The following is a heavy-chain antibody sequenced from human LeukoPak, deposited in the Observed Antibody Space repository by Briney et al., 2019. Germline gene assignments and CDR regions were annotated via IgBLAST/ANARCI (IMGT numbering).Heavy chain of an antibody. V-gene: IGHV1-46*01. CDR1: GYTFTSNY. CDR3: VPRGDGGFDY. J-gene: IGHJ4*02. D-gene: IGHD3-16*01. CDR2: IYPRDGST. Sequence: ASVKVSCKASGYTFTSNYIRWVRQAPGQGLEWMGMIYPRDGSTSYAQKFQGRVTVTRDTSTSTVHMELSSLRSDDTAVYYCVPRGDGGFDYWGQGTLVIVSS.